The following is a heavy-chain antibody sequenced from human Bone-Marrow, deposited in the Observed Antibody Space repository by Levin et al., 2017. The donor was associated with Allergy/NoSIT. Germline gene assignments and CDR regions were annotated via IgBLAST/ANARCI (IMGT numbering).Heavy chain of an antibody. CDR3: ARERGGRYCSSTSCYSVLVSGGRAYYYGMDV. Sequence: ASVKVSCKASGYTFTSYYMHWVRQAPGQGLEWMGIINPSGGSTSYAQKFQGRVTMTRDTSTSTVYMELSSLRSEDTAVYYCARERGGRYCSSTSCYSVLVSGGRAYYYGMDVWGQGTTVTVSS. CDR1: GYTFTSYY. D-gene: IGHD2-2*01. J-gene: IGHJ6*02. V-gene: IGHV1-46*01. CDR2: INPSGGST.